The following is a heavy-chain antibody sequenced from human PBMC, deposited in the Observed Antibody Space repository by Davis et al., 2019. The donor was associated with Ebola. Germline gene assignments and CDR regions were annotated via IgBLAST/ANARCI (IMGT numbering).Heavy chain of an antibody. CDR1: GGSISSSSYY. V-gene: IGHV4-61*01. J-gene: IGHJ5*02. CDR3: ARGSSYYDILTGFNNWFDP. D-gene: IGHD3-9*01. CDR2: IYYSGST. Sequence: MPSETLSFTCTVSGGSISSSSYYWSWIRQPPGKGLEWIGYIYYSGSTNYNPSLKSQVTISVDTSKNQFSLKLSSVTAADTAVYYCARGSSYYDILTGFNNWFDPWGQGTLVTVSS.